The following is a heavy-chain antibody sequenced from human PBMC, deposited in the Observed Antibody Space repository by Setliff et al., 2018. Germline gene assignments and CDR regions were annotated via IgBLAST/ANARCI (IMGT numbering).Heavy chain of an antibody. V-gene: IGHV1-18*01. J-gene: IGHJ5*02. CDR1: GYSFTMYG. D-gene: IGHD2-15*01. Sequence: ASVKVSCKASGYSFTMYGVNWVRQAPGQGLEWMAWISAFTGFTQYSQKFKGRVTVTKDASTSTAYLDLGSLTSDDTAVYYCERLVRHCTRISCQRTSEADLWGQGTQVTVSS. CDR2: ISAFTGFT. CDR3: ERLVRHCTRISCQRTSEADL.